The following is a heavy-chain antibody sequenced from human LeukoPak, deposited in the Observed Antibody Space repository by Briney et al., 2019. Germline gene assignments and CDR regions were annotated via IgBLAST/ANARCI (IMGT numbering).Heavy chain of an antibody. V-gene: IGHV1-2*06. CDR3: ASDRGLFKFGGVIAAIY. CDR1: GYTFTGYY. Sequence: ASVKVSCKASGYTFTGYYMHWVRQAPGQGLEWMGRINPNSGGTNYAQKFQGRVTMTRDTSISTAYMELSRLRSDDTAVYYCASDRGLFKFGGVIAAIYWGQGTLVTVSS. D-gene: IGHD3-16*02. CDR2: INPNSGGT. J-gene: IGHJ4*02.